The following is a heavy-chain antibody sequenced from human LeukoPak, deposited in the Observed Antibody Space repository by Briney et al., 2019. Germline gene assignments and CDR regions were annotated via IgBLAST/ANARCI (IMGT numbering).Heavy chain of an antibody. J-gene: IGHJ5*01. Sequence: SEALSLTCIVSGGSISSSDYYWGWIRLPPGKGLEWIGSMSSSGSTYYNPSLKSRVTMSVDTSSNQFSLKLNSVTAADTAVYYCARRRRNYAVDSWGQGTLVTVSS. CDR1: GGSISSSDYY. V-gene: IGHV4-39*01. CDR2: MSSSGST. CDR3: ARRRRNYAVDS. D-gene: IGHD2-2*01.